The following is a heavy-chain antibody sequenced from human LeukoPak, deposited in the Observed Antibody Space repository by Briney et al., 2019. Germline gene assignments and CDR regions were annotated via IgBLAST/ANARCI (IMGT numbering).Heavy chain of an antibody. CDR1: GGSFSGYY. V-gene: IGHV4-34*01. J-gene: IGHJ6*03. D-gene: IGHD4-17*01. Sequence: SETLSLTCAVYGGSFSGYYWSWIRQPPGKGLEWIGEINHSGSTNYNPSLKSRVTISVDTSKNQFSLKLSSVTAADTAVYYCAREWGKGGDYDYYYYSYMDVWGKGTTVTISS. CDR2: INHSGST. CDR3: AREWGKGGDYDYYYYSYMDV.